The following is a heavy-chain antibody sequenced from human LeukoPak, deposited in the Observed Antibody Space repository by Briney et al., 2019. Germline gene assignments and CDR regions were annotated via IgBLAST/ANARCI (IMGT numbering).Heavy chain of an antibody. CDR2: IYYSGST. CDR3: ARDATIFGSVSRFDP. CDR1: GGSISSYY. D-gene: IGHD3-3*01. Sequence: PSETLSLTCTVSGGSISSYYWSWIRQPPGKGLEWIGYIYYSGSTNYNPSLKSRVTISVDTSKNQFSLKLSSVTAADTVVYYCARDATIFGSVSRFDPWGQGTLVTVSS. V-gene: IGHV4-59*01. J-gene: IGHJ5*02.